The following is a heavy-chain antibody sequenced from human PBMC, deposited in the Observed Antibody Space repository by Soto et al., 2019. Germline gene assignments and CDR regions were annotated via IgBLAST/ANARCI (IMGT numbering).Heavy chain of an antibody. J-gene: IGHJ4*02. D-gene: IGHD3-3*01. Sequence: SETLSLTCTVSGGSISSYYWSWIRQPPGKGLEWIGYIYYSGSTNYNPSLKSRVTISVDTSKNQFSLKLSSVTAADTAVYYCARGALEWPHNAYWGQGTPVIVSS. CDR1: GGSISSYY. V-gene: IGHV4-59*01. CDR2: IYYSGST. CDR3: ARGALEWPHNAY.